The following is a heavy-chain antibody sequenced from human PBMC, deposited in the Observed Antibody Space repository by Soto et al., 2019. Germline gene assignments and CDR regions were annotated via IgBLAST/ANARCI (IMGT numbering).Heavy chain of an antibody. CDR3: ARYGSGSYYSWSYYYGMDV. CDR2: ISAYNGNT. CDR1: GYTFTSYG. D-gene: IGHD3-10*01. V-gene: IGHV1-18*01. Sequence: ASVKVSCKASGYTFTSYGISWVRQAPGQGREWMGWISAYNGNTNYAQKLQGRVTMTTDTSTSTAYMELRSLRSDDTAVYYCARYGSGSYYSWSYYYGMDVWGQGTTVTVSS. J-gene: IGHJ6*02.